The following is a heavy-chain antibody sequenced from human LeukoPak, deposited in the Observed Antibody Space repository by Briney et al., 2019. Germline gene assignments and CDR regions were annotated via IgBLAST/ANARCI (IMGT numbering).Heavy chain of an antibody. D-gene: IGHD5-18*01. CDR2: IYSGGST. CDR1: GFTVSSNY. CDR3: ARDLGSYGSVDAFDI. Sequence: XGGSLRLSCAASGFTVSSNYMSWVRQAPGKGLEWVSVIYSGGSTYYADSVKGRFTISRDNSKNTLYLQMNSLRAEDTAVYYCARDLGSYGSVDAFDIWGQGTMVTVSS. J-gene: IGHJ3*02. V-gene: IGHV3-53*01.